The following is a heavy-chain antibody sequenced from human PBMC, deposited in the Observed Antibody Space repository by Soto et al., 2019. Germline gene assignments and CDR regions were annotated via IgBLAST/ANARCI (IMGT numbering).Heavy chain of an antibody. Sequence: GASVKVSCKASGYTFTSYDINWVRQATGQGLEWMGWMNPNSGNTGYAQKFQGRVTMTRNTSISTAYMELSSLRSEDTAVYYCARVKLDGSGSYLYYYYMAVWGKGTTVTVSS. CDR2: MNPNSGNT. D-gene: IGHD3-10*01. V-gene: IGHV1-8*01. J-gene: IGHJ6*03. CDR3: ARVKLDGSGSYLYYYYMAV. CDR1: GYTFTSYD.